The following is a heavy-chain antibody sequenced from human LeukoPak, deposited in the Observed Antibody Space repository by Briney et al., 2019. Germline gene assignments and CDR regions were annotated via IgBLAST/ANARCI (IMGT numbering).Heavy chain of an antibody. Sequence: SETLSLTCTVSGGSISSYYWSWIRQPPGEGLEWIGYIYYSGTTNYNPSLKSRVTISVDTSENQFSLKLSSVTAADTAVYYCARGVYIAAAQYAYWGQGTLVTVSS. CDR3: ARGVYIAAAQYAY. V-gene: IGHV4-59*01. J-gene: IGHJ4*02. CDR1: GGSISSYY. D-gene: IGHD6-13*01. CDR2: IYYSGTT.